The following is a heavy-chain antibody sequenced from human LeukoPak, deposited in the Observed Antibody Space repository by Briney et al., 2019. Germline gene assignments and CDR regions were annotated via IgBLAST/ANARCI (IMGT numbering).Heavy chain of an antibody. Sequence: SETLSLTCTVSGGSISSYYWSWIRQPAGKGLEWIGRIYTSGSTNYNPSLKSRVTISVDKSKNQFHLRLRSVTAADTAVYYCAREDVPAEYYYDSSGYYPSDWFDPWGQGTLVTVSS. D-gene: IGHD3-22*01. CDR2: IYTSGST. V-gene: IGHV4-4*07. CDR3: AREDVPAEYYYDSSGYYPSDWFDP. J-gene: IGHJ5*02. CDR1: GGSISSYY.